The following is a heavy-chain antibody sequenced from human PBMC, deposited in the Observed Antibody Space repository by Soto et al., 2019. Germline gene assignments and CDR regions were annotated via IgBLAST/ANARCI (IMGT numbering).Heavy chain of an antibody. Sequence: QVQLVQSGAEVKKPGASVKVSCKASGYTFTSYAMHWVRQAPGQRLEWMGWINAGNGNTKYSHKFQGRVTITRDTSARTAYMELSRLRSEDTAVYYCARDLQADYWGQGTLVTVSS. CDR3: ARDLQADY. CDR2: INAGNGNT. D-gene: IGHD1-1*01. CDR1: GYTFTSYA. J-gene: IGHJ4*02. V-gene: IGHV1-3*01.